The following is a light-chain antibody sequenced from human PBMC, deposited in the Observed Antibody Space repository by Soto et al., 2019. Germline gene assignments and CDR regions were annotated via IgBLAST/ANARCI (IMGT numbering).Light chain of an antibody. V-gene: IGLV2-14*01. CDR1: SSDIGDYNY. CDR2: NVS. J-gene: IGLJ1*01. CDR3: CSYTRSGTLI. Sequence: QSDLTQPASVCGSPGQSITISCVGTSSDIGDYNYVSWYQQHPGKVPKVIIYNVSNRPSGVSYRFSATKSGNTASLTIPGLQAEDEADYYCCSYTRSGTLIFGTGPKVTVL.